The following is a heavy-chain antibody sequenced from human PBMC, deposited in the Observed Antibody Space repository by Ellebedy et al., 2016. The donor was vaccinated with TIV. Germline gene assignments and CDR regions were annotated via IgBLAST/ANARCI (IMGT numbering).Heavy chain of an antibody. J-gene: IGHJ3*02. CDR2: IYSGGST. CDR3: AREVRGAYNAFDI. D-gene: IGHD1-26*01. CDR1: GFTVSSNY. V-gene: IGHV3-53*01. Sequence: GGSLRLSCAASGFTVSSNYMSRVRQAPGKGLEWVSVIYSGGSTYYADSVKGRFTISRDNSKNTLYLQMNSLRAEDTAVYYCAREVRGAYNAFDIWGQGTMVTVSS.